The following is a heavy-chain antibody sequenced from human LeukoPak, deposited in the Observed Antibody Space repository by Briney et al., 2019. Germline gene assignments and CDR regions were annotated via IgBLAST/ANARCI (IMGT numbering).Heavy chain of an antibody. J-gene: IGHJ3*02. Sequence: GGSLRLSCAASGFTFSSYSMNWVRQAPRKGLEWVSSISSSSSYIYYADSVKGRFTISRDNAKNSLYLQMNSLRAEDTAVYYCARVERSDYSGYDCDAFDIWGQGTMVTVSS. CDR2: ISSSSSYI. V-gene: IGHV3-21*01. CDR1: GFTFSSYS. D-gene: IGHD5-12*01. CDR3: ARVERSDYSGYDCDAFDI.